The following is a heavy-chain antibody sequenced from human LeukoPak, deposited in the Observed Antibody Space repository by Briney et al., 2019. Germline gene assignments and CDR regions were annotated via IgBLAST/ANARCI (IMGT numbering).Heavy chain of an antibody. CDR1: GFTFSSYW. CDR3: ARDGVTIFGVVITYYYYYMDV. J-gene: IGHJ6*03. D-gene: IGHD3-3*01. Sequence: GGSLRLSCAASGFTFSSYWMSWVRQAPGKGLEWVANIKQDGSEKYYVDSVKGRFTISRDNAKNSLYLQMNSLRAEDTAVYYCARDGVTIFGVVITYYYYYMDVWGKGTTVTVSS. V-gene: IGHV3-7*01. CDR2: IKQDGSEK.